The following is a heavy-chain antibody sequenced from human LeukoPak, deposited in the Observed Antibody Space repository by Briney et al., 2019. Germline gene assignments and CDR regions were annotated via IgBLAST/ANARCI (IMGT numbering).Heavy chain of an antibody. CDR1: GYTFTGYY. J-gene: IGHJ5*02. CDR2: IIPIFGTA. CDR3: ARGAEGQQLVQSNWFDP. V-gene: IGHV1-69*05. Sequence: SVKVSCKASGYTFTGYYMHWVRQAPGQGLEWMGGIIPIFGTANYAQKFQGRVTITTDESTSTAYMELSSLRSEDTAVYYCARGAEGQQLVQSNWFDPWGQGTLVTVSS. D-gene: IGHD6-13*01.